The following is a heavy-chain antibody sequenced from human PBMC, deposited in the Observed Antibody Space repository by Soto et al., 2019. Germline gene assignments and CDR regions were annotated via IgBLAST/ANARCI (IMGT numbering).Heavy chain of an antibody. V-gene: IGHV3-49*03. CDR3: TRDGIRSPGRYYYGMDV. Sequence: GGSLRLSCTASGFTFGDYAMSWFRQAPGKGLEWVGFIRSKAYGGTTEYAASVKGRFTISRDDSKSIAYLQMNSLKTEDTAVYYCTRDGIRSPGRYYYGMDVRRQGTTVTVSS. CDR1: GFTFGDYA. J-gene: IGHJ6*02. CDR2: IRSKAYGGTT.